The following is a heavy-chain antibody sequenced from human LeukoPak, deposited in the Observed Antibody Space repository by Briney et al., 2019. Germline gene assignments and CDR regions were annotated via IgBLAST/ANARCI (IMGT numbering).Heavy chain of an antibody. Sequence: ASVKVSCKASGYTFTSYDINWVRQATGQGLEWMGWINPNSGNTDYAQKFQGRVTITRDTSISTAYMELSSLRSEDTAVNYCARGVGHRGQEHSYVYYFDYWGQGPLVTVSS. J-gene: IGHJ4*02. CDR2: INPNSGNT. CDR3: ARGVGHRGQEHSYVYYFDY. CDR1: GYTFTSYD. D-gene: IGHD5-18*01. V-gene: IGHV1-8*01.